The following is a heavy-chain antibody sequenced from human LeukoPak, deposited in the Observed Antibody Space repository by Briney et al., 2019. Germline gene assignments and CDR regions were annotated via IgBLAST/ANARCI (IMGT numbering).Heavy chain of an antibody. J-gene: IGHJ5*02. CDR1: GGSISSYY. D-gene: IGHD3-10*01. CDR3: ARMDDVYYYGSRTISPGWVAP. V-gene: IGHV4-59*01. Sequence: SETLSLTCTVSGGSISSYYWSWIRQPPGKGLEWIGYIYYSGSTNYNPSLKSRVTISVDTSKNQFSLKLSSVTAADTAVYYCARMDDVYYYGSRTISPGWVAPWGRGTLVTVSS. CDR2: IYYSGST.